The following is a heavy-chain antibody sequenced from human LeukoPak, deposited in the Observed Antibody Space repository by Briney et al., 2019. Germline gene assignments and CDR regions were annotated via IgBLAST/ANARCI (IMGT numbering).Heavy chain of an antibody. V-gene: IGHV1-69*01. CDR2: IIPIFGTA. J-gene: IGHJ5*02. Sequence: ASVKVCCKASGGTFSSYAISWVRQAPGQGLEWMGGIIPIFGTANYAQKSQGRVTITADESTSTAYMELSSLRSEDTAVYYCARDARQQLVNWFDPWGQGTLVTVSS. D-gene: IGHD6-13*01. CDR1: GGTFSSYA. CDR3: ARDARQQLVNWFDP.